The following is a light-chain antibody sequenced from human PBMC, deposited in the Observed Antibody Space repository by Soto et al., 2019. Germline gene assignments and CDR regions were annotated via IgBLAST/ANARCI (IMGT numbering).Light chain of an antibody. Sequence: EIVLTQSPGTLSLSPGERVTLSCRVSQSVTSNYLAWYQQKPGQAPGLLIHGASSRATGIPDRFSGRGSGTDFTLTISRLEPEDSAVYYCQQYGNSPLTFGGGTKVEIK. CDR3: QQYGNSPLT. CDR2: GAS. J-gene: IGKJ4*01. CDR1: QSVTSNY. V-gene: IGKV3-20*01.